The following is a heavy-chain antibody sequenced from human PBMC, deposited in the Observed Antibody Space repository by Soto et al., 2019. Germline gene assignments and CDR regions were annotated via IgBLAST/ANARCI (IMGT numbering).Heavy chain of an antibody. Sequence: QITLKESGPTLVKPTQTLTLICTFSGFSLDTSGVGVGWIRQPQGKALEWLALIYWDDDKRYSPSLKSRLTITKDTSKNQVVLTMTNVDPVDTATYYCAHTGGGLWGTAMAPLDYWGQGTLVTVSS. V-gene: IGHV2-5*02. CDR1: GFSLDTSGVG. CDR2: IYWDDDK. J-gene: IGHJ4*02. CDR3: AHTGGGLWGTAMAPLDY. D-gene: IGHD5-18*01.